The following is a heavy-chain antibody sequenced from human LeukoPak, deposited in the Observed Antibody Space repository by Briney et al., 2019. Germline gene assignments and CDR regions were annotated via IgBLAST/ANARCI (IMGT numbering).Heavy chain of an antibody. D-gene: IGHD3-3*01. CDR1: GGSISSYY. Sequence: SETLSLTCTVSGGSISSYYWSWIRQPPGKGLEWIGYIYYSGSTNYNPSLKSRVTISVDTSKNQFSLKLSSVTAADTAVYYCARGLLDYDFWSGWGEKYFDYWGQGTLVTVSS. CDR3: ARGLLDYDFWSGWGEKYFDY. CDR2: IYYSGST. J-gene: IGHJ4*02. V-gene: IGHV4-59*12.